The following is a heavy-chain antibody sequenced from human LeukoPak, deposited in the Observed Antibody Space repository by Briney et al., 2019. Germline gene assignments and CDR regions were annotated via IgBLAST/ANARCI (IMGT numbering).Heavy chain of an antibody. CDR2: IYYSGST. D-gene: IGHD1-26*01. CDR3: ARQRAGPLHYFDY. J-gene: IGHJ4*02. Sequence: SEPLSLTCTVSGGSISSYYWSWIRQPPGKGLEWIGYIYYSGSTNYNPSLKSRVTISVDTSKNQFSLRLSSVTAADTAVYYCARQRAGPLHYFDYWGQGTLVTVSS. CDR1: GGSISSYY. V-gene: IGHV4-59*08.